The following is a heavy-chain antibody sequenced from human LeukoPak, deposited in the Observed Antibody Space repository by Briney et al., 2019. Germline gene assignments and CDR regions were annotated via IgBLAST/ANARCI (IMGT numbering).Heavy chain of an antibody. CDR1: GYSISSGYY. V-gene: IGHV4-38-2*02. CDR2: IYHSGST. J-gene: IGHJ6*03. D-gene: IGHD3-9*01. Sequence: SETLSLTCTVSGYSISSGYYWGWIRQPPGKGLEWIGSIYHSGSTYYNPSLKSRVTISVDTSKNQFSLKLSSVTAADTAVYYCARAVLPYDILTGYSYYYYYMDVWGKGTTVTISS. CDR3: ARAVLPYDILTGYSYYYYYMDV.